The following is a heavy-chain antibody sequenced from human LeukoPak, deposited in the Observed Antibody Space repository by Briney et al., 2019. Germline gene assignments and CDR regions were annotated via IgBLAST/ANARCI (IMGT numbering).Heavy chain of an antibody. Sequence: SETLSLTCTVSGGSISSYYWSWIRQPPGKGLEWIGYIYYSGSTNYNPPLKSRVTISVDTSKNQFSLKLSSVTAADTAVYYCARMGRRGYFDYWGQGTLVTVSS. CDR2: IYYSGST. D-gene: IGHD1-26*01. V-gene: IGHV4-59*01. CDR3: ARMGRRGYFDY. J-gene: IGHJ4*02. CDR1: GGSISSYY.